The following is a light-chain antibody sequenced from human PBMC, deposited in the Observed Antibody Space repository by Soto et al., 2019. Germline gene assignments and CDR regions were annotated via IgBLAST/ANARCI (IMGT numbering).Light chain of an antibody. CDR3: QQYNDWPLV. Sequence: EIVMTQSPATLSVSPGERVTLSCRASQRINNKLAWYQEKPGQAPRLLIYDEGTRATGIPARFSGSASGTEFTLTISSLQSEDFAVYVCQQYNDWPLVFGQGTLLEI. CDR2: DEG. V-gene: IGKV3-15*01. CDR1: QRINNK. J-gene: IGKJ5*01.